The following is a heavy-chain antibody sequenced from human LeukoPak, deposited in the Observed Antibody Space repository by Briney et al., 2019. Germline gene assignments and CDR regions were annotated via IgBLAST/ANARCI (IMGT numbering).Heavy chain of an antibody. V-gene: IGHV3-9*01. Sequence: GGSLRLSCAASGFTFDDYAMHWVRQAPGKGLEWVSGTTWNRDNIGYGDSVKGRFTISRDNVKNALYLQMTSLRPEDTALYYCAKDLGSAITSALVLDVWGQGTTVIVSS. J-gene: IGHJ6*02. CDR3: AKDLGSAITSALVLDV. CDR2: TTWNRDNI. D-gene: IGHD2-15*01. CDR1: GFTFDDYA.